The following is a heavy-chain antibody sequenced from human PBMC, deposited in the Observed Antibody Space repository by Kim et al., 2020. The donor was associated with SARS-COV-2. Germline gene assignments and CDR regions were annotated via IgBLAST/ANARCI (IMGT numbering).Heavy chain of an antibody. D-gene: IGHD3-22*01. CDR2: IYYSGST. J-gene: IGHJ3*02. Sequence: SETLSLTCTVSGGSISSGGYYWSWIRQHPGKGLEWIGYIYYSGSTYYNPSLKSRVTISVDTSKNQFSLKLSSVTAADTAVYYCARSPITLIVVVNAFDIWGQGTMVTVSS. CDR3: ARSPITLIVVVNAFDI. V-gene: IGHV4-31*03. CDR1: GGSISSGGYY.